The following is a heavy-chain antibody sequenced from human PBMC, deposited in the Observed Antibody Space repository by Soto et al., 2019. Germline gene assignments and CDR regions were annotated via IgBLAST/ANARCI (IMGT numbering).Heavy chain of an antibody. J-gene: IGHJ4*02. D-gene: IGHD6-19*01. CDR1: GFTFSSYW. Sequence: PGGSLRLSCAASGFTFSSYWMSWVRQAPGKGLEWVANIKQDGSEKYYVDSVKGRFTISRDNAKNSLYLQMNSLRAEDTAVYYCAKGGSSGWSLLRPYWGQGTLVTVSS. V-gene: IGHV3-7*01. CDR3: AKGGSSGWSLLRPY. CDR2: IKQDGSEK.